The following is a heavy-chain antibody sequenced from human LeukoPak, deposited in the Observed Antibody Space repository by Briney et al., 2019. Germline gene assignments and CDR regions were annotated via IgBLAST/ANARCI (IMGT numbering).Heavy chain of an antibody. CDR1: GITFSSYG. Sequence: GGSLRLSCAASGITFSSYGMHWVRQAPGKGLEWVAVISYDGSNKYYADSVKGRFTISRDNSKNTLYLQMNSLRAEDTAVYYCARAVKGYCSSTSCYFGDYYYMDVWGKGTTVTVSS. CDR3: ARAVKGYCSSTSCYFGDYYYMDV. CDR2: ISYDGSNK. J-gene: IGHJ6*03. D-gene: IGHD2-2*01. V-gene: IGHV3-30*03.